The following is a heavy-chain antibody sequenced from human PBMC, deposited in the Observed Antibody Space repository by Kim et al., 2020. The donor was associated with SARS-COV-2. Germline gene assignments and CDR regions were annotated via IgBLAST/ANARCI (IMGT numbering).Heavy chain of an antibody. CDR2: ISSSSSYT. CDR1: GFTFSDYY. CDR3: ARYCSSTSCYVEKEDY. D-gene: IGHD2-2*01. Sequence: GGSLRLSCAASGFTFSDYYMSWIRQAPGKGLEWVSYISSSSSYTNYADSVKGRFTISRDNAKNSLYLQMNSLRAEDTAVYYCARYCSSTSCYVEKEDYWGQGTLVTVSS. V-gene: IGHV3-11*03. J-gene: IGHJ4*02.